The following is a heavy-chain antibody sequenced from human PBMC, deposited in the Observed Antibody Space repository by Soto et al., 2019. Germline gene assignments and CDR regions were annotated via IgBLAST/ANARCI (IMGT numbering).Heavy chain of an antibody. CDR3: ARGWQQLGH. Sequence: EVQLLESGGGLVQPGGSLRLSCAASGFTFSNYAITWVRQAPGKGLDWISSVSTDGGNTYYADSVKGRFTISRDNSKTTLYLQMNSLRVDDTATYYCARGWQQLGHWGQGALVTVSS. J-gene: IGHJ4*02. CDR1: GFTFSNYA. D-gene: IGHD6-13*01. V-gene: IGHV3-23*01. CDR2: VSTDGGNT.